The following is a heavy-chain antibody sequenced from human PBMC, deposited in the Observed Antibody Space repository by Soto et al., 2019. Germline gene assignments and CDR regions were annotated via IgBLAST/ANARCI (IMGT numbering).Heavy chain of an antibody. Sequence: HPGGSLRLSCAASGFTFSSYGMHWVRQAPGKGLEWVAVIWYDGSNKYYADSVKGRFTISRDNSKNTLYLQMNSLRAEDTAVYYCARDRTTRGLFDYWGQGTLVTVYS. CDR2: IWYDGSNK. V-gene: IGHV3-33*01. D-gene: IGHD1-1*01. J-gene: IGHJ4*02. CDR1: GFTFSSYG. CDR3: ARDRTTRGLFDY.